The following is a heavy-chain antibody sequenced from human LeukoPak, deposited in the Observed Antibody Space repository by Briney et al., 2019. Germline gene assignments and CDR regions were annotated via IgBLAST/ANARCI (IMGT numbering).Heavy chain of an antibody. Sequence: PGGSLRLSCAASGFTFSSYEMNWVRQAPGKGLAWFSYISSSGSTMYYADSVKGRFTISRDNAKNSLYLQMNSLRAEDTAVYYCAELGITMIGGVWGKGTTVTISS. CDR1: GFTFSSYE. CDR3: AELGITMIGGV. V-gene: IGHV3-48*03. CDR2: ISSSGSTM. J-gene: IGHJ6*04. D-gene: IGHD3-10*02.